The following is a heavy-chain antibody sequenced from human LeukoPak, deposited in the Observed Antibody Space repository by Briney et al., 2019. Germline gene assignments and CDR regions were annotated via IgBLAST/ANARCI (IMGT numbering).Heavy chain of an antibody. CDR1: GFTFCTYA. V-gene: IGHV3-30*04. CDR3: AKNFHRLQPYYFDN. J-gene: IGHJ4*02. D-gene: IGHD2/OR15-2a*01. CDR2: ISFDGVNT. Sequence: QPGGSLRLSCAASGFTFCTYAIHWVRQAPGKGLEWVAVISFDGVNTFYADSVKGRFTISRDNSKSTLSLQMNSLTVEDTAVYSCAKNFHRLQPYYFDNWGQGTLVTVSS.